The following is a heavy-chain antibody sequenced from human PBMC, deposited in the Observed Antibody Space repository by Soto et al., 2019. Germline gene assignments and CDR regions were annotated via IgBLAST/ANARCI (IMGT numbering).Heavy chain of an antibody. D-gene: IGHD1-1*01. CDR2: ISYDGSNK. CDR3: AREGRDSYNLYYYGMHV. Sequence: QVQLVESGGGVVQPGRSLRLSCAASGFTFSSYAMHWVRQAPGKGLEWVAVISYDGSNKYYADSVKGRFTISRDNSKNTLYLQMNSLRAEHTAVYYCAREGRDSYNLYYYGMHVWFQGTTVTVSS. J-gene: IGHJ6*02. V-gene: IGHV3-30-3*01. CDR1: GFTFSSYA.